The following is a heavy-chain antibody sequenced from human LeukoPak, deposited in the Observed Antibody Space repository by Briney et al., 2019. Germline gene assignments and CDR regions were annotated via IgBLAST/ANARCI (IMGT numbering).Heavy chain of an antibody. Sequence: GGSLRLSCAASGFTFSWYAMTWVRQAPGKGLEWVSSVSGGGTATYYADSVRGRFTISRDNSKNTLYLHIDNLRAEDTALYYCAKNAGFYHDAADYWGQGTLVTVSP. CDR3: AKNAGFYHDAADY. CDR1: GFTFSWYA. V-gene: IGHV3-23*01. J-gene: IGHJ4*02. D-gene: IGHD3-22*01. CDR2: VSGGGTAT.